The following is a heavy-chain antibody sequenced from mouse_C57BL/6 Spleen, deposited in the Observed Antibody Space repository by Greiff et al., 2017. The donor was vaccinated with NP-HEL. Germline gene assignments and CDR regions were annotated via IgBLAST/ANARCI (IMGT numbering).Heavy chain of an antibody. CDR1: GYPFTSYW. J-gene: IGHJ3*01. CDR2: INPSNGGT. D-gene: IGHD1-1*01. CDR3: ARYYYGSRGFAY. V-gene: IGHV1-53*01. Sequence: QVQLQQPGTELVKPGASVKLSCKASGYPFTSYWMHWVKQRPGQGLEWIGNINPSNGGTNYNEKFKSKATLTVDKSSSTAYMQLSSLTAEDSAVYYCARYYYGSRGFAYWGQGTLVTVSA.